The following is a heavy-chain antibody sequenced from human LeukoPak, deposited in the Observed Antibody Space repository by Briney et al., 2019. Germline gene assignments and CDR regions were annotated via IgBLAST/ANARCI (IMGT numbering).Heavy chain of an antibody. CDR1: GFTFSSYA. CDR3: AKDGISGYYLNWFDP. Sequence: TGGSLRLSCAAPGFTFSSYAMSWVRQAPGKGLEWVSAISGSGGSTYYADSVKGRFTISRDNSKNTLYLQMNSLRAEDTAVYYCAKDGISGYYLNWFDPWGQGTLVTVSS. CDR2: ISGSGGST. D-gene: IGHD3-22*01. V-gene: IGHV3-23*01. J-gene: IGHJ5*02.